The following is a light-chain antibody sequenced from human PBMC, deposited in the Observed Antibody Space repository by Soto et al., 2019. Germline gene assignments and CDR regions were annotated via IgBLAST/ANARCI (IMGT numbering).Light chain of an antibody. CDR2: DAS. V-gene: IGKV1-39*01. CDR1: QDSSNY. J-gene: IGKJ1*01. Sequence: DIQMTQSPTSLSASVGDRVTLSCQASQDSSNYLNWYQQKPGKAPKVLIYDASNLETGVPSRFSGSGAGTDFTLTISSLQPEDFATYYCQQSYSTPRTFGQGTKVDIK. CDR3: QQSYSTPRT.